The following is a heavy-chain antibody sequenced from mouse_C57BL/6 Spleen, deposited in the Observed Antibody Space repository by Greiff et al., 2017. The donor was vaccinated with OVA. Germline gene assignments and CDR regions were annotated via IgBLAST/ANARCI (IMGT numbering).Heavy chain of an antibody. V-gene: IGHV5-4*01. CDR1: GFTFSSYA. D-gene: IGHD2-5*01. CDR3: ARDVRNSNYFAY. Sequence: LMESGGGLVKPGGSLKLSCAASGFTFSSYAMSWVRQTPEKRLEWVATISDGGSYTYYPDNVKGRFTISRDNAKNNLYLQMRHLKSEDTAMYYCARDVRNSNYFAYWGQGTLVTVSA. J-gene: IGHJ3*01. CDR2: ISDGGSYT.